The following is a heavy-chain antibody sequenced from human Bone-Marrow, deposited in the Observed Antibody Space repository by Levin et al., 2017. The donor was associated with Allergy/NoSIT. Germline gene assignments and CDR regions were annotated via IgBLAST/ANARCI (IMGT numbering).Heavy chain of an antibody. CDR1: GFTSGFPFNDHY. V-gene: IGHV3-72*01. D-gene: IGHD3-16*01. CDR3: ADLGRSQGLDV. Sequence: GESLKISCEASGFTSGFPFNDHYIDWVRQAPGKGLEWVGRVTNTGDSDTTKYAASMKGRFTISRDDSKNSVFLQMNSLKTEDTAVYYCADLGRSQGLDVWGQGTTVTVSS. CDR2: VTNTGDSDTT. J-gene: IGHJ6*02.